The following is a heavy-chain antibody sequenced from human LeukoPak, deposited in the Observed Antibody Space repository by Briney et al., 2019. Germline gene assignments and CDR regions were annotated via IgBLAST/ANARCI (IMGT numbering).Heavy chain of an antibody. CDR1: GGSISSGGYY. V-gene: IGHV4-30-2*01. CDR2: IYHSGST. J-gene: IGHJ6*03. Sequence: SETLSLTCTVSGGSISSGGYYWSWIRQPPGKGLEWIGYIYHSGSTYYNPSLKSRVTISVDRSKNQFSLKLSSVTAADTAVYYCARCVSSYGRTYYYYMDVWGKGTTVTVSS. CDR3: ARCVSSYGRTYYYYMDV. D-gene: IGHD5-18*01.